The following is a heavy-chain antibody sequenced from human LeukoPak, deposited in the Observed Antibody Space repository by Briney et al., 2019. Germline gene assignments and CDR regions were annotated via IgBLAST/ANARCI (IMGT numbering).Heavy chain of an antibody. CDR2: IKRDGSET. CDR1: GLIFSSQW. V-gene: IGHV3-7*03. D-gene: IGHD5-18*01. Sequence: PGGSLRLSCEASGLIFSSQWMSWVRQAPGKGLEWVANIKRDGSETYYVNSVKGRFTISRDNAKNSLFLQMNSLRVEDTAVYYCASLDTAMVTWRDNWGQGTLVTVSS. J-gene: IGHJ4*02. CDR3: ASLDTAMVTWRDN.